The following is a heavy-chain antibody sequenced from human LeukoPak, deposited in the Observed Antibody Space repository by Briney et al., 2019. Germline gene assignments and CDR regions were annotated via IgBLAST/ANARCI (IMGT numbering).Heavy chain of an antibody. D-gene: IGHD3-9*01. CDR1: GYTFTGYY. J-gene: IGHJ6*03. Sequence: GASVKVSCKASGYTFTGYYMHWVRQAPGQGLEWMGWINPNSGGTNYAQKFQGRVTMTRDTSISTAYMELRSLRSDDTAVYYCARADYDLLTGYYNVDYYYYMDVWGKGTTVTVSS. CDR2: INPNSGGT. CDR3: ARADYDLLTGYYNVDYYYYMDV. V-gene: IGHV1-2*02.